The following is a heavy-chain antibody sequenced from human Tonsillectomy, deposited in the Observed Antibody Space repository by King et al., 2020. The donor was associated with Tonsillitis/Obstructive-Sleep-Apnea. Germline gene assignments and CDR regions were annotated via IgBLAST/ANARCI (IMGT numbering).Heavy chain of an antibody. CDR2: ISAYNGNT. V-gene: IGHV1-18*01. D-gene: IGHD3-22*01. CDR1: GYTFTSYG. J-gene: IGHJ4*02. CDR3: ARGTDYYDDLDGFDY. Sequence: QLVQSGAEVKKPGASVKVSCKASGYTFTSYGISWVRQAPGQGLEWMGLISAYNGNTNYAQKHQGRVTMTTDTSTSTAYMELRSLRSDDTAVYYCARGTDYYDDLDGFDYWGQGTLVTVSS.